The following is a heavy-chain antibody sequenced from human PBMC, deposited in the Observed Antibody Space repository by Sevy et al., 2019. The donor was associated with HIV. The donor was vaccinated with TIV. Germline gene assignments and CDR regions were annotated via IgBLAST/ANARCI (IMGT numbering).Heavy chain of an antibody. Sequence: GGSLRLSCAASGFTFSKYSMSWVRQPPGKGLEWVSTLSFGCGEINYADSVKGRFTISRDNSKSSVYLQMNNLRPEDTAVYFWAGEGFTKPHCYWGQGTLVTVSS. V-gene: IGHV3-23*01. J-gene: IGHJ4*02. D-gene: IGHD2-8*01. CDR1: GFTFSKYS. CDR2: LSFGCGEI. CDR3: AGEGFTKPHCY.